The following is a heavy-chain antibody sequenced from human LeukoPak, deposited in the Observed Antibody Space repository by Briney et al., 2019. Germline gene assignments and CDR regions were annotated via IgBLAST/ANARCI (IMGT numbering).Heavy chain of an antibody. D-gene: IGHD3-3*01. J-gene: IGHJ4*02. V-gene: IGHV4-34*01. CDR3: ARGAGRRFLEWLFFDY. CDR2: INHSGST. CDR1: DGSFSGYY. Sequence: SETLSLTCAVYDGSFSGYYWSWIRQPPGKGLEWIGEINHSGSTNYNPSLKSRVTISVDTSKNQFSLKLSSVTAADTAVYYCARGAGRRFLEWLFFDYWGQGTLVTVSS.